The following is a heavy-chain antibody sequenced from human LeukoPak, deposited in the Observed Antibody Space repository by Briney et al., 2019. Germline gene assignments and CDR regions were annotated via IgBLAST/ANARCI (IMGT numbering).Heavy chain of an antibody. D-gene: IGHD3-22*01. J-gene: IGHJ4*02. V-gene: IGHV1-2*02. CDR3: ARAVGNYYDSSGYYDY. CDR1: GYTFTGYY. CDR2: INPNSGGT. Sequence: GASVKVSCKASGYTFTGYYMHWVRQAPGQGLEWMGWINPNSGGTNYAQKFQGRVTMTRDTSISTAYMELSRLRSDDTAVYYCARAVGNYYDSSGYYDYWGQGTLVTVSS.